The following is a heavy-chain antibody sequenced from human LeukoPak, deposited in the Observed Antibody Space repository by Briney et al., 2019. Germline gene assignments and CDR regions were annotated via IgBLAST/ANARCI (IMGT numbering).Heavy chain of an antibody. CDR2: IGGSGGST. CDR3: AKARSDVSSGYCFDY. V-gene: IGHV3-23*01. D-gene: IGHD3-22*01. Sequence: PGGSLRLSCAASGFTFSGYAMSWVRQAPGKGLEWVSAIGGSGGSTYYADSVKGRFTISRDNSKNTLYLQMNSLRAEDTAVYYCAKARSDVSSGYCFDYWGQGTLVTVSS. CDR1: GFTFSGYA. J-gene: IGHJ4*02.